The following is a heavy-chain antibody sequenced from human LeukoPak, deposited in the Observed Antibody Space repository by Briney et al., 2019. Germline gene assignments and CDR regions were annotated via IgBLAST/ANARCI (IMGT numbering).Heavy chain of an antibody. Sequence: GGSLRLSCAASTFTVRNNFMSWVRQAPGKGLEWVSLIYSGGSTYYADSVKGRFTISRDNSKNTLYLQMNSLRAEDTAVYYCAGDYYYCMDVWGQGTTVTVSS. CDR1: TFTVRNNF. V-gene: IGHV3-66*02. CDR3: AGDYYYCMDV. CDR2: IYSGGST. J-gene: IGHJ6*02.